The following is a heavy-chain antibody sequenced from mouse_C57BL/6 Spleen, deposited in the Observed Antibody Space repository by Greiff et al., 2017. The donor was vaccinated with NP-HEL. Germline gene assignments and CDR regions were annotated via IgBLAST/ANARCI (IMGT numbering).Heavy chain of an antibody. D-gene: IGHD2-2*01. CDR2: INPNNGGT. CDR3: ARWLGNYFDY. CDR1: GYTFTDYY. J-gene: IGHJ2*01. Sequence: EVQLQQSGPELVKPGASVKISCKASGYTFTDYYMNWVKQSHGKSLEWIGDINPNNGGTSYNQKFKGKATLTVDKSSSTAYMELRSLTSEDSAVYYCARWLGNYFDYWGQGTTLTVSS. V-gene: IGHV1-26*01.